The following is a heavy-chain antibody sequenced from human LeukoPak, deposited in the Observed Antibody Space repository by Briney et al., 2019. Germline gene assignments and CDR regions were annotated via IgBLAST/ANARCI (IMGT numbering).Heavy chain of an antibody. CDR1: GFSVTTYS. D-gene: IGHD1-1*01. V-gene: IGHV3-21*01. Sequence: GGSLRLSCAASGFSVTTYSMNWVRQAPGRGLEWVSSITTSGSYIYYADSVKGRFTISRDSAENSLYLQLNGLRAEDTAVYYCVRDPAATTGGMDVWGQGTTVTVSS. CDR2: ITTSGSYI. J-gene: IGHJ6*02. CDR3: VRDPAATTGGMDV.